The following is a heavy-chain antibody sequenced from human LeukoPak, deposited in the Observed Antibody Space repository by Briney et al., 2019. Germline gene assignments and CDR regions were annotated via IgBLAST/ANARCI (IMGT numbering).Heavy chain of an antibody. CDR1: GGSISSYY. Sequence: SETLSLTCTVSGGSISSYYWSWIRQPPGKGLEWIGYIYYSGSTNYNPSLKSRVTISVDTSKNQFSLKLSSVTAADTAVYYCARESIAAVGHAFDIWGQGTMVTVSS. CDR3: ARESIAAVGHAFDI. D-gene: IGHD6-13*01. J-gene: IGHJ3*02. CDR2: IYYSGST. V-gene: IGHV4-59*01.